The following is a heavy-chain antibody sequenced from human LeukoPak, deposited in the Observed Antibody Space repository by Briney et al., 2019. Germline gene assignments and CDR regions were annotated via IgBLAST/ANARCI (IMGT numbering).Heavy chain of an antibody. CDR1: GFTFSSYA. J-gene: IGHJ6*04. Sequence: GGSLRLSCAASGFTFSSYAMHWVRQAPGKGLEWVAVISYDGSNKYYADSVKGRFTISSDNSKNTLYLQMNSLRAEDTAVYYCAREDIVVVPAAMDYYYGMDVWGKGTTVTVSS. CDR3: AREDIVVVPAAMDYYYGMDV. CDR2: ISYDGSNK. V-gene: IGHV3-30*04. D-gene: IGHD2-2*01.